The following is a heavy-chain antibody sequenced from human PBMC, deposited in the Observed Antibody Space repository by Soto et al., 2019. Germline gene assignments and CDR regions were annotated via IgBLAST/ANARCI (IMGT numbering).Heavy chain of an antibody. Sequence: SETLSLTCTVSGGSISSISYYWGWIRQPPGKGLELIGSIYYSGSTNYNPSLKSRVTISVDTSKNQFSLKLSSVTAADTAVYYCARTVGYYDYIWGSSGYYYMDVWGKGTTVTV. D-gene: IGHD3-16*01. J-gene: IGHJ6*03. CDR3: ARTVGYYDYIWGSSGYYYMDV. V-gene: IGHV4-39*07. CDR1: GGSISSISYY. CDR2: IYYSGST.